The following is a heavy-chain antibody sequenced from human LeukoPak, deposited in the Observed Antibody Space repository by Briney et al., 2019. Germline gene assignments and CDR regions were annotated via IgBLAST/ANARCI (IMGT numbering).Heavy chain of an antibody. CDR3: ARDPQGSYYYMDV. CDR1: GFTFSSYA. CDR2: ISYDGSNK. J-gene: IGHJ6*03. Sequence: GRSLRLSCAASGFTFSSYAMHWVRQAPGKGLEWVAVISYDGSNKYYADSVKGRFTISRDNSKNTLYLQMNSLRAEDTAVYYCARDPQGSYYYMDVRGKGTTVTVSS. V-gene: IGHV3-30-3*01.